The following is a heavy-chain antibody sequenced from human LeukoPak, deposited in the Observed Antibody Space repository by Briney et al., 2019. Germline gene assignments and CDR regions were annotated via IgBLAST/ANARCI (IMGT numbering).Heavy chain of an antibody. D-gene: IGHD5-18*01. V-gene: IGHV1-2*02. J-gene: IGHJ6*03. Sequence: ASVKVSCKASGYTFTGYYMHWVRQAPGQGLEWMGWINPNSGGTNYAQKFQGRVTMTRDTSISTAYMELSRLRSDDTAVYYCAREGIQLWPTGYYYYMDVWGKGTTVTVSS. CDR3: AREGIQLWPTGYYYYMDV. CDR1: GYTFTGYY. CDR2: INPNSGGT.